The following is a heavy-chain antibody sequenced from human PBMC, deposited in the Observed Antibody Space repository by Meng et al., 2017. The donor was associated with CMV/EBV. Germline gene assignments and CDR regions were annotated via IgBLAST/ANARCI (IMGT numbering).Heavy chain of an antibody. Sequence: GESLKISCAASGFAFSSYEMSWVRPTPGKGLEWISYIDTSGNTIYYADSVKGRFTISRDNVKSSLYLLMESLRAEETAVYYCARIFCTTTDCYYDYWGRGTLVTVSS. CDR3: ARIFCTTTDCYYDY. CDR1: GFAFSSYE. V-gene: IGHV3-48*03. D-gene: IGHD2-8*01. CDR2: IDTSGNTI. J-gene: IGHJ4*02.